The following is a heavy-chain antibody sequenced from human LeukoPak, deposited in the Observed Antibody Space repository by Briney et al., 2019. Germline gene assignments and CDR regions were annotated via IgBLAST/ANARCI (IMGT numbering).Heavy chain of an antibody. Sequence: SETLSLTCTVSGGSICTYYWSWVPQTPGKGLEWIGYIYVTGNRYNPYLQSRVTISVDTSRNQFFLKMSSVTAADTVVYYCARHIGGGIEDMDVWGKGTKVTVSS. CDR3: ARHIGGGIEDMDV. CDR2: IYVTGN. J-gene: IGHJ6*03. V-gene: IGHV4-59*08. CDR1: GGSICTYY. D-gene: IGHD3-16*02.